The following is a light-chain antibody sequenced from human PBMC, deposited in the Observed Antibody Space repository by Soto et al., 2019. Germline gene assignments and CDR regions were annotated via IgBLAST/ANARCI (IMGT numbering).Light chain of an antibody. CDR3: QSYDNSLSGWV. Sequence: QFVLTQPPSVSGAPGQRVTISCTGSSSNIGAGYDVYWYQQLPGTAPKLLIYHNTNRPSGVPDRFSGSKSGTSASLAITGLQAEDEADFYCQSYDNSLSGWVFGGGTKLTVL. CDR1: SSNIGAGYD. CDR2: HNT. J-gene: IGLJ3*02. V-gene: IGLV1-40*01.